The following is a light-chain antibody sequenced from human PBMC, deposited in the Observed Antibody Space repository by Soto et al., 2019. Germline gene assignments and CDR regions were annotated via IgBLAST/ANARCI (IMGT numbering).Light chain of an antibody. J-gene: IGLJ2*01. CDR1: SSNIGSNT. Sequence: QSVLTQPPSASGTPGQRVTISCSGSSSNIGSNTVNWYQQVPGTAPKLLIYSNDQRPSGVPDRFSGSKSGTSASLAISGLQSEDEADYSCAAWDDSLSGPVFGGGTKLDRP. CDR2: SND. CDR3: AAWDDSLSGPV. V-gene: IGLV1-44*01.